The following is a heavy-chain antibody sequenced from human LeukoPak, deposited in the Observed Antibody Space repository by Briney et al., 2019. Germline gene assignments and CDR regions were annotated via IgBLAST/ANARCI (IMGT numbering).Heavy chain of an antibody. CDR1: GYTFTGYY. V-gene: IGHV1-2*02. CDR3: ARDPSGGQSPGDY. CDR2: INPNSGGT. J-gene: IGHJ4*02. D-gene: IGHD4-23*01. Sequence: ASVKVSCRASGYTFTGYYMHWVRQAPGQGLEWMGWINPNSGGTNYAQKFQGRVTMTRDTSISTAYMELSRLRSDDTAVYYCARDPSGGQSPGDYWGQGTLVTVSS.